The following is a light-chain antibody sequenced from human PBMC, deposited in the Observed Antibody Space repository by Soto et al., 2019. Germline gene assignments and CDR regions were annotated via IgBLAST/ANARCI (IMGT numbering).Light chain of an antibody. CDR2: SNN. J-gene: IGLJ2*01. CDR3: AAWDASLNGVI. Sequence: QSVLTQPPSASGTPGQQVTISCSGSSSNIGTYTVNWYQQVPGTAPKLLIYSNNQRPSGVPDRFSGSKSGTSASLAISGLQSEDEADYYCAAWDASLNGVIFGGGTKVTVL. V-gene: IGLV1-44*01. CDR1: SSNIGTYT.